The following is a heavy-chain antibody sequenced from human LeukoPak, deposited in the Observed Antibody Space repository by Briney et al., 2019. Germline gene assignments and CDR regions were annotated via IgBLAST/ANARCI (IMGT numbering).Heavy chain of an antibody. CDR3: ARSARGVSDY. J-gene: IGHJ4*02. Sequence: IPSETLPLTCAVYGGSFSGYYWSWIRQPPGKGLEWIGEINHSGSTNYNPSLKSRVTISVDTSKNQFSLKLSSVTAADTAVYYCARSARGVSDYWGQGTLVTVSS. V-gene: IGHV4-34*01. D-gene: IGHD3-10*01. CDR1: GGSFSGYY. CDR2: INHSGST.